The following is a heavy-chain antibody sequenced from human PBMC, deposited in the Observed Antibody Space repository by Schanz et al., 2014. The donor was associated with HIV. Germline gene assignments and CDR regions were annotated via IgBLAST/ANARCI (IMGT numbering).Heavy chain of an antibody. CDR1: GGSISSGGHY. Sequence: QVQLQESGPGLVKPSQTLSLTCTVAGGSISSGGHYWSWIRQHPAKGLEWIGYMYYSGSTYYNPSLHSRVTISVDTSKNQFSLKLSSVTAADTAVYYCARVPPSDSSGYYPFDYWGQGTLVTVSS. J-gene: IGHJ4*02. V-gene: IGHV4-31*03. CDR2: MYYSGST. D-gene: IGHD3-22*01. CDR3: ARVPPSDSSGYYPFDY.